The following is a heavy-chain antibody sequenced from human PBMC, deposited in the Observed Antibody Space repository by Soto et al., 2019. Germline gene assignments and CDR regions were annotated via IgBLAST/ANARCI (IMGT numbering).Heavy chain of an antibody. CDR1: GYTFTGYY. J-gene: IGHJ4*02. D-gene: IGHD3-22*01. V-gene: IGHV1-2*02. CDR3: AVGMLPSYYYDSSGYYDGGPFDY. Sequence: ASVKVSCKASGYTFTGYYMHWVRQAPGQGLEWMGWINPNSGGTNYAQKFQGRVTMTRDTSINTAYMELSRLRSDDTAVYYCAVGMLPSYYYDSSGYYDGGPFDYWGQGTLVTVSS. CDR2: INPNSGGT.